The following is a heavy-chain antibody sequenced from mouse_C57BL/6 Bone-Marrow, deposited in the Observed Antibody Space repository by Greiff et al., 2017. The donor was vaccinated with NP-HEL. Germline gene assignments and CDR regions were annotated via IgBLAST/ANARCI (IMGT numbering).Heavy chain of an antibody. V-gene: IGHV3-6*01. J-gene: IGHJ1*03. D-gene: IGHD2-4*01. CDR2: ISYDGSN. CDR3: ARGGLRGYFDV. Sequence: EVKVEESGPGLVKPSQSLSLTCSVTGYSITSGYYWNWIRQFPGNKLEWMGYISYDGSNNYNPSLKNRISITRDTSKNQFFLKLNSVTTEDTATYYCARGGLRGYFDVWGTGTTVTVSS. CDR1: GYSITSGYY.